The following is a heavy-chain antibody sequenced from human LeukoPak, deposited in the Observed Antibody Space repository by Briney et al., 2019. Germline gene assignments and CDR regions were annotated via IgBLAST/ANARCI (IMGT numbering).Heavy chain of an antibody. D-gene: IGHD3-9*01. Sequence: GGSLRLSCAASGFTFSSYGMHWVRQAPGRGLEWVAVIWYDGSNKYYADSVKGRFTISRDNSKNTLYLQMDSLRAEDTAVYYCARAQDYDILTAVDYWGQGTLVTVSS. CDR3: ARAQDYDILTAVDY. J-gene: IGHJ4*02. CDR1: GFTFSSYG. V-gene: IGHV3-33*01. CDR2: IWYDGSNK.